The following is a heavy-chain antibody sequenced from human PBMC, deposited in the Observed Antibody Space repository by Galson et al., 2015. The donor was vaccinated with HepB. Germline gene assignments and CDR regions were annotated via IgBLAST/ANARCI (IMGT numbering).Heavy chain of an antibody. V-gene: IGHV4-39*01. CDR2: IYHSGTT. D-gene: IGHD3-10*01. J-gene: IGHJ4*02. CDR1: GGSIRSTGYY. CDR3: ARQPFFFGSGSYGPFDN. Sequence: ETLSLTCTLSGGSIRSTGYYWGWVRQPPGKGLEWIGSIYHSGTTHINPSLKSRATVSVDPSNNKFSLSLSSMTAADTAVYYCARQPFFFGSGSYGPFDNWGQGTLVLVSS.